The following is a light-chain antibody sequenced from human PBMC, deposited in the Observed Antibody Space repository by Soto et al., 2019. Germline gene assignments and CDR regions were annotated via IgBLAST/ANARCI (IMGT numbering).Light chain of an antibody. CDR1: SSDVGGYNY. Sequence: QSVLTQPASVSGFPGQSITISCTGTSSDVGGYNYVSWYQQHPGKAPKLMIYDVSNRPSGVSNRFSGSKSGNTASLTISGLQAEDEADYYCGSYTSSSTPLIFGTGTKVTVL. V-gene: IGLV2-14*01. CDR3: GSYTSSSTPLI. CDR2: DVS. J-gene: IGLJ1*01.